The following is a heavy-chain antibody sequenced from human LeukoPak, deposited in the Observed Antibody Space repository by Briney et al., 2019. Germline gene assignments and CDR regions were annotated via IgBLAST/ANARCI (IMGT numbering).Heavy chain of an antibody. CDR1: GASVSSASY. J-gene: IGHJ5*02. Sequence: SETLSLTCTVSGASVSSASYWSWIRQPPGEGVEWIAHIYNGVNTNYNPSLKSRVTISVDTSKNQFSLRLNSVTAADTAVYYCARSRAFNSGAFDPWGQGSLVTVSS. D-gene: IGHD1-26*01. CDR3: ARSRAFNSGAFDP. CDR2: IYNGVNT. V-gene: IGHV4-61*01.